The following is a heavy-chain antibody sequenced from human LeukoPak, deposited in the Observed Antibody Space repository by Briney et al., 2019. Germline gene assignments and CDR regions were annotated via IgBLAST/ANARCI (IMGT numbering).Heavy chain of an antibody. Sequence: GGSLRLSCAASGFAFSVYEMYWVRQAPGKGLEWISYINSSGATRYYADSVKGRFTISRDNAYNSLFLQMNSLRAEDTAVYYCATLTVASTFDYWGQGTPVTVSS. V-gene: IGHV3-48*03. CDR2: INSSGATR. D-gene: IGHD4-11*01. J-gene: IGHJ4*02. CDR1: GFAFSVYE. CDR3: ATLTVASTFDY.